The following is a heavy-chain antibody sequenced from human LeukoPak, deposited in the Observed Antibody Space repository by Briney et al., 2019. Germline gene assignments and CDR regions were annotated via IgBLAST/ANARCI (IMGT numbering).Heavy chain of an antibody. D-gene: IGHD3-10*01. Sequence: ASVTVSCKASGYTFTNYAIHWVRQAPGQRLEWMGWINAGNGNTKYSQKFQGRVTITRDTSASRAYMELSSLRSEDTAVYYCASGAGSGTYLFDYWGQGTLVTVSS. CDR2: INAGNGNT. V-gene: IGHV1-3*01. CDR3: ASGAGSGTYLFDY. CDR1: GYTFTNYA. J-gene: IGHJ4*02.